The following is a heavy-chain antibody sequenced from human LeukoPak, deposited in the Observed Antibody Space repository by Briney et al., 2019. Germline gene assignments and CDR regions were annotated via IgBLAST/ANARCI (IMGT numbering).Heavy chain of an antibody. J-gene: IGHJ4*02. CDR1: GGSFIDYY. D-gene: IGHD5-18*01. CDR2: IYYSGST. CDR3: ARHSYGSQFDY. V-gene: IGHV4-59*08. Sequence: SETLSLTCAVYGGSFIDYYWSWIRRPPGKGLEWIGYIYYSGSTNYNPSFKSRVTISVDTSKNQFSLKLSSVTAADTAVYFCARHSYGSQFDYWGQGTLVTVSS.